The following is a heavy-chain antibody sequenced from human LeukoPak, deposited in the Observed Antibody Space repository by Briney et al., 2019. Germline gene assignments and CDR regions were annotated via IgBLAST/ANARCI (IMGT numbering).Heavy chain of an antibody. D-gene: IGHD2-8*01. CDR3: AKLVYDTVDY. J-gene: IGHJ4*02. CDR2: IRYDGNDK. Sequence: GGSLRLSCAASGFTFSSYGMHWVRQAPGKGLEWVALIRYDGNDKFYADSVKGRFAISRDNSKNTLYLQMNSLRPEDTAVYYCAKLVYDTVDYWGQGTLVTVS. V-gene: IGHV3-30*02. CDR1: GFTFSSYG.